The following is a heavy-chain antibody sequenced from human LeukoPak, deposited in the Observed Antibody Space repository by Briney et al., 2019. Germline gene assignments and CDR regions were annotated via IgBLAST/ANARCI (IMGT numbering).Heavy chain of an antibody. CDR1: GGSISGYY. CDR3: ARSGIAVAGPDAFDI. V-gene: IGHV4-59*01. Sequence: PSETLSLTCTVSGGSISGYYWSWIRQPPGKGLEWIGYIYNSGSTNYNPSLKSRVTISVDTSKNQFSLNLNSVTAADTAVYYCARSGIAVAGPDAFDIWGQGTMVTVSS. J-gene: IGHJ3*02. CDR2: IYNSGST. D-gene: IGHD6-19*01.